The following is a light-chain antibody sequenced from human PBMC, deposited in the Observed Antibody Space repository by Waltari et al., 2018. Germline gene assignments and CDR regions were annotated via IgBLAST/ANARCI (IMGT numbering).Light chain of an antibody. J-gene: IGLJ2*01. CDR3: SSYAGNDLVI. CDR2: EVT. Sequence: QSALTQPASVSGSPGQSITLSCTGTYSDLGSYNYVSWYQQHPGKAPKLMIYEVTNRPSGLSNRFSGSKSGNTASLTITELQAEDEADYYCSSYAGNDLVIFGGGTKLTVL. CDR1: YSDLGSYNY. V-gene: IGLV2-14*01.